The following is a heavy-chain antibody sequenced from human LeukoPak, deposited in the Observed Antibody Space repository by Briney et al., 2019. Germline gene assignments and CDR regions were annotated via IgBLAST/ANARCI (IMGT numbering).Heavy chain of an antibody. CDR3: ARDRGSGFDP. CDR1: GFSFSSSW. CDR2: MKQDGSVR. V-gene: IGHV3-7*01. J-gene: IGHJ5*02. Sequence: GGSLRLSCEGSGFSFSSSWMTWVRQAPGKGLEWVANMKQDGSVRNYVDSVKGRFTISRDNAKNSLYLQMNSLRPDDTAVYYCARDRGSGFDPWGQGTLVSVSS. D-gene: IGHD3-10*01.